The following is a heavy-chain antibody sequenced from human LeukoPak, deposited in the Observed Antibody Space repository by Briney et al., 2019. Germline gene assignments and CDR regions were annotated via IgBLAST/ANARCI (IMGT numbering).Heavy chain of an antibody. CDR2: SVPMSDTK. V-gene: IGHV1-69*05. CDR3: AATSIIFNWFDP. Sequence: ASVKVSCKASGGSFCDFAIIWVRHAPGHGREWMGRSVPMSDTKDYAQKFQGRGTFTTDESTTTAHMELSNLSPEDPAVYYCAATSIIFNWFDPWGQGTLVTVSS. J-gene: IGHJ5*02. D-gene: IGHD1-14*01. CDR1: GGSFCDFA.